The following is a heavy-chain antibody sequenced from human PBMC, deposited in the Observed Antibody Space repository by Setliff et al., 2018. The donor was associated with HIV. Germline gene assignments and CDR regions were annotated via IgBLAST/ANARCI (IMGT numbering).Heavy chain of an antibody. J-gene: IGHJ3*02. CDR2: INHSGST. D-gene: IGHD3-3*01. Sequence: SETLSLTCAVYGGSFSGYDWSWIRQPPGKGLEWIGEINHSGSTNYNPSLKSRVTISVDTSKNQFSLKLYSVTAADTSVYYCARVDGYDFWSGYYTPHAFDIWGQGTMVTVSS. CDR1: GGSFSGYD. CDR3: ARVDGYDFWSGYYTPHAFDI. V-gene: IGHV4-34*01.